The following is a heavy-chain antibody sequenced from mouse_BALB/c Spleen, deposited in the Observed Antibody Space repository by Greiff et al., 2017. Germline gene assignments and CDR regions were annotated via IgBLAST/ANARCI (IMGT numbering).Heavy chain of an antibody. CDR2: IRLKSNNYAT. CDR3: TRLLRYYYAMDY. V-gene: IGHV6-6*02. D-gene: IGHD1-1*01. Sequence: EVKLVESGGGLVQPGGSMKLSCVASGFTFSNYWMNWVRQSPEKGLEWVAEIRLKSNNYATHYAESVKRRFTISRDDSKSSVYLQMNNLRAEDTGIYYCTRLLRYYYAMDYWGQGTSVTVSS. CDR1: GFTFSNYW. J-gene: IGHJ4*01.